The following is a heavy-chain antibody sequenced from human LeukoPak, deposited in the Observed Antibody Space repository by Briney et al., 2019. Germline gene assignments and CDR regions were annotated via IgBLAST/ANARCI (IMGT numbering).Heavy chain of an antibody. V-gene: IGHV3-23*01. D-gene: IGHD4-23*01. Sequence: PGGSLRLSCAASGFTFNIYAMSWVRQAPGKGPEWVSAIAGDTVTFYTDSVKGRFTISRDNSKNTLYLQMNGLRAEDTAIYYCAKGSAQWELYDYWGQGTLVTVSS. CDR2: IAGDTVT. J-gene: IGHJ4*02. CDR3: AKGSAQWELYDY. CDR1: GFTFNIYA.